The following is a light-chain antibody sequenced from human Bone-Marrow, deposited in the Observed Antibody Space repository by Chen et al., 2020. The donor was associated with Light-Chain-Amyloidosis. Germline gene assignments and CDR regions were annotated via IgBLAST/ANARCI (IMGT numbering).Light chain of an antibody. CDR3: MQSIQLPRT. CDR1: PSLLHSDGRTY. CDR2: EVS. J-gene: IGKJ1*01. Sequence: DILMTQTPLSLSVTHGQPASISCKSSPSLLHSDGRTYLFWFLQKPGQPPQLLMYEVSTRFSGVPDKFTGSGSGTHFTLNISRVEAEDVGIYYCMQSIQLPRTFGQGTKVEIK. V-gene: IGKV2D-29*01.